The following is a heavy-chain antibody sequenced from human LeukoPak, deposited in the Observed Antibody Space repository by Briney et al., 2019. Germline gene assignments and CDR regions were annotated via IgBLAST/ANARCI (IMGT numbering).Heavy chain of an antibody. CDR1: GGSFSGYY. V-gene: IGHV4-34*01. D-gene: IGHD6-13*01. Sequence: SETLSLTCAVYGGSFSGYYWSWIRQPPGKGLEWIGEINHSGSTNYNPSLKSRVAISVDTSKNQFSLKLSSVTAADTAVYYCARHQFTSAAGPFDYWGQGTLVTVSS. CDR2: INHSGST. CDR3: ARHQFTSAAGPFDY. J-gene: IGHJ4*02.